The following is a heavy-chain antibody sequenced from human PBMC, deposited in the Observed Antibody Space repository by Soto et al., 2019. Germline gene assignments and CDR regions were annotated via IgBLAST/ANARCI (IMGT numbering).Heavy chain of an antibody. CDR2: IYHSGAT. CDR1: GGSISSGDDY. Sequence: QVQLQESGPGLVKPSQTLSLTCTVSGGSISSGDDYWSWIRQPPGKGLEWIGYIYHSGATSYNPSPTSRVTISVARPKTQFSLKLTSVTAADTAVYYCARVRGDVAFDYWGQGTLVTVSS. V-gene: IGHV4-30-4*01. D-gene: IGHD3-10*01. CDR3: ARVRGDVAFDY. J-gene: IGHJ4*02.